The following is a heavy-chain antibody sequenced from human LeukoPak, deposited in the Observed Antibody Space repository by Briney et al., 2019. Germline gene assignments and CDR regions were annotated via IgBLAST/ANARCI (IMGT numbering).Heavy chain of an antibody. CDR2: INHDGSEK. V-gene: IGHV3-7*01. Sequence: GGSLRLSCADSGFTFSSYWISWVRQAPGKGLEWVANINHDGSEKYYVDSVRGRFTISRDNAKNSLYLQMNSLRAEDTAVYYCAISSPVATVGYWGQGTLVTVSS. CDR1: GFTFSSYW. CDR3: AISSPVATVGY. J-gene: IGHJ4*02. D-gene: IGHD4-23*01.